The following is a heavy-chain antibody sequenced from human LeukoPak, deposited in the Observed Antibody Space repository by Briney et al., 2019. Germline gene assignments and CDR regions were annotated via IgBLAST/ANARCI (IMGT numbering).Heavy chain of an antibody. D-gene: IGHD6-19*01. J-gene: IGHJ6*02. CDR1: GYTFTSYY. V-gene: IGHV1-46*01. CDR2: INPSGGST. CDR3: AREPRTDYSSGWGGDYGMDV. Sequence: ASVKVSCKASGYTFTSYYMHWVRQAPGQGLEWMGLINPSGGSTSYAQKFQGRVTMTRDTSTSTVYMELSSLRSEDTAVYYCAREPRTDYSSGWGGDYGMDVWGQGTTVTVS.